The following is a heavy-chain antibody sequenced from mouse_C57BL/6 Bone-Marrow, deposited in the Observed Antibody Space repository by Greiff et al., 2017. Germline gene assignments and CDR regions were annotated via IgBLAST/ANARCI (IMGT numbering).Heavy chain of an antibody. Sequence: VPLQQSGPVLVKPGASVKMSCKASGYTFTDYYMNWVKQSHGKSLEWIGVINPYNGGTSYNQKFKGKATLTVDKSSSTAYMELNSLTSEDSAVYYCARWVPAWFAYWGQGTLVTVSA. V-gene: IGHV1-19*01. CDR3: ARWVPAWFAY. CDR2: INPYNGGT. J-gene: IGHJ3*01. CDR1: GYTFTDYY.